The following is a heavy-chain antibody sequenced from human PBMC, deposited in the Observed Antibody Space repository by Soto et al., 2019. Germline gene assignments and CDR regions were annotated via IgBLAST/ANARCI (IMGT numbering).Heavy chain of an antibody. CDR2: IWYDGSNK. J-gene: IGHJ4*02. CDR1: GFTFSSYG. D-gene: IGHD5-12*01. V-gene: IGHV3-33*01. Sequence: GGSLRLSCAASGFTFSSYGMHWVRQAPGKGLEWVAVIWYDGSNKYYADSVKGRFTISRDNSKNTLYLQMNSLRAEDTAVYYCAREGPSEEWLRPLMPNYFDYWGQGTLVTVSS. CDR3: AREGPSEEWLRPLMPNYFDY.